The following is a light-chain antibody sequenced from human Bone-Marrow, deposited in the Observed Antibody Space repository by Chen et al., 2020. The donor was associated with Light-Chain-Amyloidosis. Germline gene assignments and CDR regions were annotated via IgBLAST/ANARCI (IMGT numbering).Light chain of an antibody. Sequence: EILLTQSPGTLSLSPVERVTLSCRASQSISKNYVAWYQQRRGQATRLLIYGASNRATGIPDRFSGSGSGTDFTLTISELEPEDFAVYYCQQYGTSPEYTFGQGTRLEIK. J-gene: IGKJ2*01. CDR1: QSISKNY. V-gene: IGKV3-20*01. CDR3: QQYGTSPEYT. CDR2: GAS.